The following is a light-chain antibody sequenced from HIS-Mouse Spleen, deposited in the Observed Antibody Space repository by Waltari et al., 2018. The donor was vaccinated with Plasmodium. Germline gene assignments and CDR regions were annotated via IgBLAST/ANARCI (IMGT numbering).Light chain of an antibody. J-gene: IGLJ2*01. V-gene: IGLV2-23*01. Sequence: SALTQPASVSGSPGQSITISCTGPSSDVGSYNLVSWYEQHPGKAPKLMIYEGSKRPSGVSNRFSGSKSGNTASLTIAGLQAEDEADYYCCSYAGSRMVFGGGTKLTVL. CDR2: EGS. CDR1: SSDVGSYNL. CDR3: CSYAGSRMV.